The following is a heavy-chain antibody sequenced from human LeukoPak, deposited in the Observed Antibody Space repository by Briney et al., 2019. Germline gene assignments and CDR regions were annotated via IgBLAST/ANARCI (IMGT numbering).Heavy chain of an antibody. CDR2: IYYSGST. J-gene: IGHJ4*02. CDR1: GGSISSYY. CDR3: ARGRKMATISPGYFDY. D-gene: IGHD5-24*01. Sequence: PSETLSLTCTVSGGSISSYYWSWIRQPPGKGLEWIGYIYYSGSTNYNPSLKSRVTISVDTSKNQFSLKLSSVTAADTAVYYCARGRKMATISPGYFDYWGQGTLVTVSS. V-gene: IGHV4-59*01.